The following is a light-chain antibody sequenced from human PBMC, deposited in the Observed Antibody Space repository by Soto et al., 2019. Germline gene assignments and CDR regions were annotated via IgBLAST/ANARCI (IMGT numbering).Light chain of an antibody. CDR1: NSNIGSNT. Sequence: QPVLTQPPSASGTPGQRVTISCSGSNSNIGSNTVNWYQHLPGTAPKLLIYSNNQRPSGVPDRFSGSKSGTSASLAISGLQSEDEADYYCAAWDDSPNYVFGTGTKLTVL. CDR2: SNN. V-gene: IGLV1-44*01. J-gene: IGLJ1*01. CDR3: AAWDDSPNYV.